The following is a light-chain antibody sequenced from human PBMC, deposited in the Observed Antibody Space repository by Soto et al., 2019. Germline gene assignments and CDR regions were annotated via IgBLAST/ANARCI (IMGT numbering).Light chain of an antibody. CDR2: DAS. J-gene: IGKJ5*01. CDR3: QQRSNWLVT. CDR1: QSVSSY. Sequence: EIVLTQSPATLSLSPGDTATLSCRASQSVSSYLAWYQQRPGQSPRLLIFDASNRATGIPARFSGSGSGTDFTLTISRLEPEDFAVYYCQQRSNWLVTCGQGTRLEIK. V-gene: IGKV3-11*01.